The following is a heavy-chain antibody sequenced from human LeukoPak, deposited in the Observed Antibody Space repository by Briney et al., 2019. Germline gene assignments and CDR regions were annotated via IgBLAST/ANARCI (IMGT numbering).Heavy chain of an antibody. D-gene: IGHD3-3*01. J-gene: IGHJ4*02. CDR2: IGAAGATI. Sequence: CLCPSPAASGFTFTTFSMNRVGQAPGKGLKWVVAIGAAGATIYYADSVKCRFTVSRDNAENSVYLQMNSVRAEDTAVYYWARDPIYSEQSGYYLDYWGQGTLVIVSS. CDR3: ARDPIYSEQSGYYLDY. CDR1: GFTFTTFS. V-gene: IGHV3-48*04.